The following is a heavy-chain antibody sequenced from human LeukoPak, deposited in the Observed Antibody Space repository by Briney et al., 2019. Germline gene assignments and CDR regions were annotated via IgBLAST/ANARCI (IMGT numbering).Heavy chain of an antibody. J-gene: IGHJ5*02. CDR1: GASITTYY. Sequence: SETLSLTCTVSGASITTYYWSWIRQPPGKRLEWIAYMYYSGSPNYNPSLKSRVSMSVDTSKNQFSLKLSSVTAADTAVYYCARYIVVVPAASNWFDPWGQGTLVTVSS. CDR2: MYYSGSP. D-gene: IGHD2-2*01. V-gene: IGHV4-59*08. CDR3: ARYIVVVPAASNWFDP.